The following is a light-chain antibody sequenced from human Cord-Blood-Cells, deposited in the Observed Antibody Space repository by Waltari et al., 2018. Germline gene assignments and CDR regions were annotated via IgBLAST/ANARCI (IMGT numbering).Light chain of an antibody. J-gene: IGLJ2*01. CDR1: RCVVGGYNY. CDR2: DVS. V-gene: IGLV2-14*01. CDR3: SSYTSSSTLV. Sequence: QSAMTQPASVSGSPGQSITISCTGTRCVVGGYNYVSWYQQHPGKAPKLMIYDVSNRPSGVSNRFSGSKSGNTASLTISGLQAEDEADYYCSSYTSSSTLVFGGGTKLTVL.